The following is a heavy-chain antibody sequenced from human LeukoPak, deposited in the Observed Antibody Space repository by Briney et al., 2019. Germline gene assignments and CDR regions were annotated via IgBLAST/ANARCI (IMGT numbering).Heavy chain of an antibody. V-gene: IGHV3-23*01. Sequence: PGGSLRLSCAASGFTFSSYAMSWVRQAPGKGLEWVSAISGSGGSTYYADSVKGRFTISRDNSKNTLYLQMNSLRAEDTAVYYCANISLVYLDGLDYWGQGTLVTVSS. D-gene: IGHD3-9*01. CDR3: ANISLVYLDGLDY. J-gene: IGHJ4*02. CDR2: ISGSGGST. CDR1: GFTFSSYA.